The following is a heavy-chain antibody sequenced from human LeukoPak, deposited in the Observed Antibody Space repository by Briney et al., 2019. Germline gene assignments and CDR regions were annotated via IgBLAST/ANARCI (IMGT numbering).Heavy chain of an antibody. V-gene: IGHV4-34*01. Sequence: SETLSLTCAVYGGSFSGYYWSWIRQPPGKGLEWIGEINHSGSTNYNPSLKSRVTISVDTSKNQFSLKLSSVTAADTAVYYCARHRGGLVDYWGQGTLVTVSP. J-gene: IGHJ4*02. CDR2: INHSGST. CDR3: ARHRGGLVDY. CDR1: GGSFSGYY. D-gene: IGHD3-10*01.